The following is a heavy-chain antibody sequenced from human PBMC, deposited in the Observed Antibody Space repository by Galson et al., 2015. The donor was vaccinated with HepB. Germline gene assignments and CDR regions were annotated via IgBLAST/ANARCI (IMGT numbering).Heavy chain of an antibody. D-gene: IGHD6-19*01. CDR3: ARDRGGDSSGWYDYYYYMDV. CDR1: GFTFSSYA. J-gene: IGHJ6*03. V-gene: IGHV3-7*01. Sequence: SLRLSCAASGFTFSSYAMSWVRQAPGKGLEWVANIKQDGSEKYYVDSVKGRFTISRDNAKNSLYLQMNSLRAEDTAVYYCARDRGGDSSGWYDYYYYMDVWGKGTTVTVSS. CDR2: IKQDGSEK.